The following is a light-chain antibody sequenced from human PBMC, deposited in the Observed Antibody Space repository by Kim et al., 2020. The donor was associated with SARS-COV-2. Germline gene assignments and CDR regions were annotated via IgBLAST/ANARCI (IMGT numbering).Light chain of an antibody. CDR3: CSYAGNYILV. V-gene: IGLV2-11*01. CDR1: SSDVGAYTY. Sequence: QSVTISCTGTSSDVGAYTYVSWYQRHPDKAPRRVIYDVSKRPLRVSDRFSGSKSGNTASLTISGLQADDEDDYFCCSYAGNYILVFGGGTKVTVL. J-gene: IGLJ3*02. CDR2: DVS.